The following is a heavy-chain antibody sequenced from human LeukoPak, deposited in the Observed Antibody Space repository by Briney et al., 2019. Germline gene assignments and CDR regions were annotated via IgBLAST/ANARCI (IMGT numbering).Heavy chain of an antibody. CDR2: ISSSSSYI. D-gene: IGHD3-3*01. V-gene: IGHV3-21*01. J-gene: IGHJ6*03. CDR1: GFSFSSYS. Sequence: GGSLRLSCAASGFSFSSYSMNWVRQAPGKGLEWVSSISSSSSYIYYADSVKGLFTISRDNAKNSLYLQMNSLRAEDTAVYYCARVHYDFWSGYMDVWGKGTTVTVSS. CDR3: ARVHYDFWSGYMDV.